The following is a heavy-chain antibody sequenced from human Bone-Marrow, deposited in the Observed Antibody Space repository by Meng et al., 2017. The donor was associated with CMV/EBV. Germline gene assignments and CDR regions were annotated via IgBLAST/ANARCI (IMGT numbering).Heavy chain of an antibody. CDR2: INPNSGGT. CDR1: GYTFTSYG. J-gene: IGHJ4*02. CDR3: ALLRTHQFDY. V-gene: IGHV1-2*02. Sequence: ASVQVSCKASGYTFTSYGISWVRQAPGQGLEWMGWINPNSGGTNYAQKFQGRVTMTRDTSISTAYMELSRLRSDDTAVYYCALLRTHQFDYWGQGTLVTVPS. D-gene: IGHD1-14*01.